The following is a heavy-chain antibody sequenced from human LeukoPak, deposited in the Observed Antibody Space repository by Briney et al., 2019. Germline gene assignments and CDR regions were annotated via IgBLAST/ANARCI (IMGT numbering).Heavy chain of an antibody. J-gene: IGHJ4*02. Sequence: SETLSLTCAVYGGSFSGYYWSWIRQPPGKGLEWIGEINHSGSTNYNPSLKSRVTISVDTSKNQFSLKLTSVTAADTAVYYCARAPYSSSWYYFDYWGQGTLVTVSS. CDR2: INHSGST. D-gene: IGHD6-13*01. V-gene: IGHV4-34*01. CDR1: GGSFSGYY. CDR3: ARAPYSSSWYYFDY.